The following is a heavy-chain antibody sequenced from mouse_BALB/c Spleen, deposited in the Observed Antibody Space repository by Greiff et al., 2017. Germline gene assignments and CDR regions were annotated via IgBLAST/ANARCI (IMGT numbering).Heavy chain of an antibody. D-gene: IGHD2-3*01. CDR3: ARDNYDGYYAMDY. CDR2: IRNKANGYTT. Sequence: EVPGVESGGGLVQPGGSLRLSCATSGFTFTDYYMSWVRQPPGKALEWLGFIRNKANGYTTEYSASVKGRFTISRDNSQSILYLQMNTLRAEDSATYYCARDNYDGYYAMDYWGQGTSVTVSS. V-gene: IGHV7-3*02. J-gene: IGHJ4*01. CDR1: GFTFTDYY.